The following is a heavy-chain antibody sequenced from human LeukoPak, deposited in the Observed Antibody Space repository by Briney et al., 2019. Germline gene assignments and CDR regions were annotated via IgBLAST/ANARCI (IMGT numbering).Heavy chain of an antibody. D-gene: IGHD2-21*02. J-gene: IGHJ6*02. V-gene: IGHV4-59*01. CDR3: ARMDGGDTYPPYHYYGMDV. CDR2: IYYSGST. Sequence: SETLSLTCTVSGGSISSYYWSWIRQPPGKGLEWIGYIYYSGSTNYNPSLKSRVTISVDTSTNQFSLKLNSVTAADTARYYCARMDGGDTYPPYHYYGMDVWGQGTTVTVSS. CDR1: GGSISSYY.